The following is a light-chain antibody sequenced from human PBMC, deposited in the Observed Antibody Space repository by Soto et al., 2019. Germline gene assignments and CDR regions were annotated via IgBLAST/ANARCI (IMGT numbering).Light chain of an antibody. CDR1: QNIGTS. Sequence: DIVFPQCRANLPVSPGEGATLSCRASQNIGTSLVWSQQKPGQSPRLLIYDASHMATGVPARFSGSGSGTDFTLAITSLQSEDFAVYFCQPDNSWPWTVGQGTKVDIK. J-gene: IGKJ1*01. CDR3: QPDNSWPWT. CDR2: DAS. V-gene: IGKV3-11*01.